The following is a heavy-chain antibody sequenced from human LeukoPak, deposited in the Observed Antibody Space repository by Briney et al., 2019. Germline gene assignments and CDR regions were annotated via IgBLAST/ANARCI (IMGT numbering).Heavy chain of an antibody. D-gene: IGHD1-1*01. J-gene: IGHJ4*02. Sequence: SETLSLTCAVYGGSFSGYYWSWIRQPPGKGLEWSGEINHSGSTNYNPSLKRRVTISVDTSKNQFSLKLSSVTAADTAVYYCARERREEGTGPYYFDYWGQGTLVTVSS. CDR1: GGSFSGYY. CDR2: INHSGST. CDR3: ARERREEGTGPYYFDY. V-gene: IGHV4-34*01.